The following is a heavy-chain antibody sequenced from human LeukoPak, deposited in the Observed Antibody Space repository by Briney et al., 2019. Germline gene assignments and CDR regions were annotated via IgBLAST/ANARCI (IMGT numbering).Heavy chain of an antibody. J-gene: IGHJ4*02. CDR1: GFTFSSYV. CDR2: ISGSDDRT. D-gene: IGHD5-12*01. Sequence: GGSLRLSCAASGFTFSSYVMNWPRQAPGEGLEWVPTISGSDDRTFYADSVKGRFTISRDNSKNTVYLQMNSLRAGDTAVYYCAKVQRSDFDMNFDSWGQGTLVTVSS. V-gene: IGHV3-23*01. CDR3: AKVQRSDFDMNFDS.